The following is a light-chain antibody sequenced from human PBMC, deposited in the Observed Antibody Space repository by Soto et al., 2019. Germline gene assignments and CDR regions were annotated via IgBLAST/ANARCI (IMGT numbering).Light chain of an antibody. CDR1: NIGSKS. CDR3: QVWDSSSDPVV. V-gene: IGLV3-21*02. CDR2: DDS. Sequence: SYELTQPPSVSVAPGQTARITCGGNNIGSKSVHWYQQKPGQAPVLVVYDDSDPPSGIPERFSGSNSGNTATLTISRVEAGDEADYYCQVWDSSSDPVVFGGGTQLTVL. J-gene: IGLJ2*01.